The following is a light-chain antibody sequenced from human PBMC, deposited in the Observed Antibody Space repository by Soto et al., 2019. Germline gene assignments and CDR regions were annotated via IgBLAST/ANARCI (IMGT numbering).Light chain of an antibody. CDR3: QQYNAYPVT. V-gene: IGKV1-5*03. CDR1: QSINNW. CDR2: ATS. J-gene: IGKJ1*01. Sequence: DIQMTQSPSTLSASVGDRVTITCRASQSINNWLAWYQQKPGRAPNLLISATSSLKSGVPSRFSGSGSGTEFTLTISSLQPDDFATYYCQQYNAYPVTFGQGTKVEI.